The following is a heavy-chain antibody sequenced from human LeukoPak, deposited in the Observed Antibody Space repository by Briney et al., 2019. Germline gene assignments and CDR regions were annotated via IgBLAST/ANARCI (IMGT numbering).Heavy chain of an antibody. J-gene: IGHJ6*03. Sequence: ASVKVSCKASGYTFTSYYMHWVRQAPGQGLEWMGIINPSGGSTSYAQKFQGRVTMTRDTSTSTVYMELSSLRSEDTAVYYCARDAETVVPADYIPGDYYYYHMDVWGKGTTVTVSS. V-gene: IGHV1-46*01. D-gene: IGHD2-2*01. CDR2: INPSGGST. CDR3: ARDAETVVPADYIPGDYYYYHMDV. CDR1: GYTFTSYY.